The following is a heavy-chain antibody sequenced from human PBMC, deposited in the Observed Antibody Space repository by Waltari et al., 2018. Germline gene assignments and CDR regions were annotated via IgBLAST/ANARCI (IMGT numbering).Heavy chain of an antibody. Sequence: QVQLQESGPGLVKPSETLSLTCTVSGGSISSYYWSWIRQPAGKGLEWIGRIDTSGSTNYNPSLKSRVTMSVDTSKNQFSLKLSSVTAADTAVYYCAREAGGILLYRLVEDYYYYYMDVWGKGTTVTISS. CDR2: IDTSGST. CDR3: AREAGGILLYRLVEDYYYYYMDV. CDR1: GGSISSYY. J-gene: IGHJ6*03. V-gene: IGHV4-4*07. D-gene: IGHD2-2*02.